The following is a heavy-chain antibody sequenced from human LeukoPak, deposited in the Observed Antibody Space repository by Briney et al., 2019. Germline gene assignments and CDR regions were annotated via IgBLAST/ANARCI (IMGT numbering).Heavy chain of an antibody. CDR3: ARVFLTYSSSWLYYYYGMDV. CDR2: IYYSGST. J-gene: IGHJ6*02. V-gene: IGHV4-39*07. Sequence: SETLSLTCTVSGGSISSSSYYWGWIRQPPGKGLEWIGSIYYSGSTYYNPSLKSRVTISVDTSKNQFSLKLSSVTAADTAVYYCARVFLTYSSSWLYYYYGMDVWGQGTTVTIS. D-gene: IGHD6-13*01. CDR1: GGSISSSSYY.